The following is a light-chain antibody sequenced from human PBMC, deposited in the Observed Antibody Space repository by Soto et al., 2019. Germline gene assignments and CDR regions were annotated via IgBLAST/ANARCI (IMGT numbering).Light chain of an antibody. J-gene: IGLJ1*01. V-gene: IGLV2-11*01. CDR1: SSDVGGYNY. CDR2: DVR. Sequence: QSVLTQPRSVSGSPGQSVTISCTGTSSDVGGYNYVSWYQQHPGKAPKLMIYDVRKRPSGVPDRFSGSKSGNTASLTISGLQAEDEADYYCCSYAGSSYVFGTGTKLTVL. CDR3: CSYAGSSYV.